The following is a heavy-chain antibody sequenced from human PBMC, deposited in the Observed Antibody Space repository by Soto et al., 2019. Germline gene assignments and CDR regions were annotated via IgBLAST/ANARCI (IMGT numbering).Heavy chain of an antibody. D-gene: IGHD1-1*01. Sequence: GGSLRLSCAASGFTFTTYSMNWVRQAPGKGLEWVSYISSSSSTIYYADSVKGRFTISRDNAKNSLYLQMNSLRGEDTAVYYCARDPGTTRFGYWGQGALVTVSS. J-gene: IGHJ4*02. CDR3: ARDPGTTRFGY. CDR1: GFTFTTYS. CDR2: ISSSSSTI. V-gene: IGHV3-48*01.